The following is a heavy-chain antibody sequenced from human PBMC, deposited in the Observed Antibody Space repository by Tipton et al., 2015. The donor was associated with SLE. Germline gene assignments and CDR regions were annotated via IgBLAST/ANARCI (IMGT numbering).Heavy chain of an antibody. D-gene: IGHD3-10*01. J-gene: IGHJ6*02. V-gene: IGHV4-61*03. Sequence: TLSLTCIVSGGSITTRSYYWGWIRQPPGKGLEWIAYIYYSGTTNYNPSLKSRVSISVDTSKNHFSLNLYSVTAADTAVYYCARGSRGVGFDVWGHGTTVIVSS. CDR1: GGSITTRSYY. CDR2: IYYSGTT. CDR3: ARGSRGVGFDV.